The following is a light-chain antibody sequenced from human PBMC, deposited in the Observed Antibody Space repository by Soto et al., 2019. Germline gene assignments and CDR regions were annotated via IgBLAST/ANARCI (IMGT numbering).Light chain of an antibody. CDR1: QGIRND. J-gene: IGKJ1*01. CDR3: LQHYSYSWT. CDR2: AAS. Sequence: DIQMTQSPSSLSASVGDRVTITCRASQGIRNDLDWYQQKPGKAPKRLIYAASSLQSGVPLRFSGSGSGTEFTLTISSLQPEDFATYYCLQHYSYSWTFGQGTKVEIK. V-gene: IGKV1-17*01.